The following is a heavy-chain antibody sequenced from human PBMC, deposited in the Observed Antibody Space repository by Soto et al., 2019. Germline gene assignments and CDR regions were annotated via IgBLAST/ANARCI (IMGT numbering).Heavy chain of an antibody. J-gene: IGHJ6*03. CDR2: ISGSGGST. CDR1: GFTFSSYA. CDR3: AKWGGDRFGELPPLYYYYYYMDV. D-gene: IGHD3-10*01. V-gene: IGHV3-23*01. Sequence: GGSLRLSCAASGFTFSSYAMSWVRQAPGKGLEWVSAISGSGGSTYYADSVKGRFTISRDNSKNTLYLQMGSLRAEDTAVYYCAKWGGDRFGELPPLYYYYYYMDVWGKGTTVTVSS.